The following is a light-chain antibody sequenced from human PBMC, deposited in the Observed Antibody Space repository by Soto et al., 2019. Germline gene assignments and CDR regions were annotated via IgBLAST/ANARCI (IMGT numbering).Light chain of an antibody. CDR1: QNIRNL. CDR2: KAS. CDR3: QQYSTYPYI. V-gene: IGKV1-5*03. J-gene: IGKJ2*01. Sequence: DIQLTQSPSTLSAAVGDSVTITCRASQNIRNLLAWYQQKPGKAPKPLIYKASSLESGVPSRFSGGGIGTEFSLSISSLQPDDFATYYCQQYSTYPYIFGQGTKV.